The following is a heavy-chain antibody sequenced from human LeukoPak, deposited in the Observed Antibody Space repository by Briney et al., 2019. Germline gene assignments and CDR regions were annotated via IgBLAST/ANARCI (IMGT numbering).Heavy chain of an antibody. V-gene: IGHV3-48*02. CDR3: AGDPSVGSTWYYYVDV. CDR1: GINLGSYA. D-gene: IGHD6-13*01. CDR2: ISRSSQAI. J-gene: IGHJ6*03. Sequence: GGSLRLSCEVPGINLGSYAMSWVRQAPGKGLEWVAYISRSSQAIGYADSVRGRFTVSRDNTRNFLYLQMNGLRDEDTAVYHCAGDPSVGSTWYYYVDVWGKGTTVTVSS.